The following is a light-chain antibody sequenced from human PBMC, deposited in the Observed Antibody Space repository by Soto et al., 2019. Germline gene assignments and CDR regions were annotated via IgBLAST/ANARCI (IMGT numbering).Light chain of an antibody. CDR3: HHYGSSPPWT. CDR1: QSVSSNY. CDR2: GAS. V-gene: IGKV3-20*01. J-gene: IGKJ1*01. Sequence: EIVLPQSTGTLSLSPGETAPPSCRARQSVSSNYIAWYQQKPCQAPRLLIYGASSRATGIPDSFSGSGSGTDFTPTISRLEPQDFAVYYCHHYGSSPPWTFGQGTKVDIK.